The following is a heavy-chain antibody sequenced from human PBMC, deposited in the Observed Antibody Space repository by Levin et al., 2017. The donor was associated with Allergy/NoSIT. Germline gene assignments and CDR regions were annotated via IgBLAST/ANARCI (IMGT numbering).Heavy chain of an antibody. Sequence: GGSLRLSCTASGLTFNNYVMIWVRQAPGKGLEWVSSISGGGASRHYADSVKGRFTISRDNSKNTLYLQMNSLRVADTAVYYCAKDMSVVKWEESYGLGVWGQGTTVTVSS. CDR2: ISGGGASR. D-gene: IGHD3-22*01. V-gene: IGHV3-23*01. CDR3: AKDMSVVKWEESYGLGV. J-gene: IGHJ6*02. CDR1: GLTFNNYV.